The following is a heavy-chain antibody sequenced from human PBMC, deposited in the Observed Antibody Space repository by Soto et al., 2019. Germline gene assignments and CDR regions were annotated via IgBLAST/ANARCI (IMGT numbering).Heavy chain of an antibody. CDR3: AREGGSSWFDY. D-gene: IGHD2-15*01. V-gene: IGHV1-18*01. CDR1: GYSFASYG. J-gene: IGHJ4*02. Sequence: GASVKVSCKASGYSFASYGISWVRQAPGQGLEWMGWISGYNGNTNYAQKLQGRVIITTDTSTSTAYMEVRGLRSDDTAVYFCAREGGSSWFDYWGQGTLVTVSS. CDR2: ISGYNGNT.